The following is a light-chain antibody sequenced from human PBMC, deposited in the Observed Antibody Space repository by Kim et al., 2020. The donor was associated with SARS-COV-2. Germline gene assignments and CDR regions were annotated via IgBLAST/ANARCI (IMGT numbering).Light chain of an antibody. CDR3: SAWDSSLSSWV. V-gene: IGLV10-54*01. CDR1: SNHVGHQG. Sequence: RHTATHPGTGNSNHVGHQGAAWLQQHQGHPPKLLSYRDTNRPSGISERLSASRSGSTASLTITGLQPEDEADYYCSAWDSSLSSWVFGGGTQLTVL. J-gene: IGLJ3*02. CDR2: RDT.